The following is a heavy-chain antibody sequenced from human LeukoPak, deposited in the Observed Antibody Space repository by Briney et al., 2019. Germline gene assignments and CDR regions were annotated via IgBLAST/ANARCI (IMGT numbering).Heavy chain of an antibody. CDR3: ARRGFNWGWYFDY. CDR2: IYYSGST. Sequence: SETLSLTCTVSGGSISSYYWSWIRQPPGKGLEWIGYIYYSGSTNYNPSLKSRVTISVDTSKNQFSLKLSSVTAADTAVYYCARRGFNWGWYFDYWGQGTLVTVSS. CDR1: GGSISSYY. V-gene: IGHV4-59*08. D-gene: IGHD7-27*01. J-gene: IGHJ4*02.